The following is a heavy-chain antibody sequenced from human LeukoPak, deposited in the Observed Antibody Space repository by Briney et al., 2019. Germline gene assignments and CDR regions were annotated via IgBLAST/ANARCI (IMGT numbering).Heavy chain of an antibody. CDR3: ARDLSSIAARPSISNWFDP. CDR1: GYTLTELS. J-gene: IGHJ5*02. CDR2: FDPEDGET. V-gene: IGHV1-24*01. Sequence: GASVTVSCKVSGYTLTELSMHWVRQAPGKGLEWMGGFDPEDGETIYAQKFQGRVTMTRDTSTSTVYMELSSLRSEDTAVYYCARDLSSIAARPSISNWFDPWGQGTLVTVSS. D-gene: IGHD6-6*01.